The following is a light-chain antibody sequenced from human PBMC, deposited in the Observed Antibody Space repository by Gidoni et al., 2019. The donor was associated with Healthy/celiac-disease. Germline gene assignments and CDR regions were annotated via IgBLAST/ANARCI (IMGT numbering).Light chain of an antibody. J-gene: IGKJ4*01. CDR3: QQSYSTPPLT. Sequence: DIQMTQSPSSLSASVGDRVTITCSASQSISSYLNWYQQKPGKAPKLLFYAASSLQRVVPSRCSGSGSGTDFTLTISSLQPEDFATYYCQQSYSTPPLTFXGXTKVEIK. CDR1: QSISSY. V-gene: IGKV1-39*01. CDR2: AAS.